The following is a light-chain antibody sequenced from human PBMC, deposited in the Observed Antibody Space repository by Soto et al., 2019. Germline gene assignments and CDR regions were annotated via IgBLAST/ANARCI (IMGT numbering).Light chain of an antibody. CDR2: EVR. Sequence: QSVLTQPASVSGSPGQSITISCTGTSSDVGGYNYVSWYQQHPGKAPKLMIYEVRNRPSGISNRFSGSKSGYTASLTISGLQADDEADYYCSSYTSAGTLVFGGGTKVTVL. CDR3: SSYTSAGTLV. V-gene: IGLV2-14*01. J-gene: IGLJ2*01. CDR1: SSDVGGYNY.